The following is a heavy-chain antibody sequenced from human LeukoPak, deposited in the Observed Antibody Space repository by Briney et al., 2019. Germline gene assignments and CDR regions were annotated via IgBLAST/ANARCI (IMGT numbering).Heavy chain of an antibody. CDR1: GLTFTTYW. J-gene: IGHJ5*02. V-gene: IGHV3-7*01. Sequence: PGGSLRLSCAASGLTFTTYWMGWVRQAPGKGLEWVANIKQDGSEQYYVDSVKGRFTISRDNAKNSLSLQMNSLRAEDTAVYYCARPLMYYYGSETYFWFDPWGQGTLVTVSS. CDR2: IKQDGSEQ. CDR3: ARPLMYYYGSETYFWFDP. D-gene: IGHD3-10*01.